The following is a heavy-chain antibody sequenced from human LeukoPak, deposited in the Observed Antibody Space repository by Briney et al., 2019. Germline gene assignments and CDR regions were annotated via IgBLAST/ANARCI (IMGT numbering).Heavy chain of an antibody. V-gene: IGHV1-18*01. CDR2: ISAYNGNT. CDR1: GYTFTSYG. Sequence: ASVKVSCKASGYTFTSYGISWVRQAPGQGLEWMGWISAYNGNTNYAQKLQGRVTMTTDTSTSTAYMEPRSLRSDDTVVYYCARVPTERYYYDSSGYYNYYYYMDVWGKGTTVTVSS. D-gene: IGHD3-22*01. J-gene: IGHJ6*03. CDR3: ARVPTERYYYDSSGYYNYYYYMDV.